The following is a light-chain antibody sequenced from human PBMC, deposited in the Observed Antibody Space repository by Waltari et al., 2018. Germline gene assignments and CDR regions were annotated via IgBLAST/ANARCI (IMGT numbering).Light chain of an antibody. Sequence: QSVLTQSPSVSAAPGQRVTIPCSGGSSNIGNNHVSWYRQFPGTAPKLLIYENTERPSGIPGRFSGSKSGTSATLDITGLQAGDEADYYCGTWDSSLSGAVFGGGTHLTVL. CDR1: SSNIGNNH. V-gene: IGLV1-51*02. CDR2: ENT. CDR3: GTWDSSLSGAV. J-gene: IGLJ7*01.